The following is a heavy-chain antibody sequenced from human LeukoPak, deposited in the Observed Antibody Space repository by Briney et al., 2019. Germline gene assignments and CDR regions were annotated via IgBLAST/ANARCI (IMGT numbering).Heavy chain of an antibody. Sequence: SETLSLTCAVSGGSVSSSHWWTWVRQSPGKGLEWIGEIYHSGSTNYNPSLKSRVTISVDTSKNQFSLNLSSMTAADTAAYYCARHGASYHNSAYYYYFDYWGQGTLVTVSS. D-gene: IGHD3-22*01. V-gene: IGHV4-4*02. CDR2: IYHSGST. CDR3: ARHGASYHNSAYYYYFDY. CDR1: GGSVSSSHW. J-gene: IGHJ4*02.